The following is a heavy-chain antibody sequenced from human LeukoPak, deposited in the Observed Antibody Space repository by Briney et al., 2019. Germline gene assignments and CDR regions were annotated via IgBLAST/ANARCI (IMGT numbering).Heavy chain of an antibody. CDR1: GFTFSSYA. CDR2: ISGSGGST. Sequence: GGSLRLSCAASGFTFSSYAMSWLRQAPGKGLEWVSAISGSGGSTYYADSVKGRFTISRDNSKNTLYLQMNSLRAEDTAVYYCAKVLKGGVTMIVVVPGAFDIWGQGTMVTVSS. V-gene: IGHV3-23*01. D-gene: IGHD3-22*01. CDR3: AKVLKGGVTMIVVVPGAFDI. J-gene: IGHJ3*02.